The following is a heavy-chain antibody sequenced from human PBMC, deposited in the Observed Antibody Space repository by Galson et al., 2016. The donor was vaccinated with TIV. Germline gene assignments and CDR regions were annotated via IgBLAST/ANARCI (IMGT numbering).Heavy chain of an antibody. CDR1: GFTFSSYA. CDR2: ISYDGTNR. J-gene: IGHJ4*02. CDR3: AKEVERRLHY. D-gene: IGHD4-11*01. Sequence: SLRLSCAASGFTFSSYAMHWVRQAPGKGLQWVAVISYDGTNRFYADSVKGRFTISRDNSKNTLYLQMSSLRAEDTAVYYCAKEVERRLHYWGQGTLVTVSA. V-gene: IGHV3-30-3*01.